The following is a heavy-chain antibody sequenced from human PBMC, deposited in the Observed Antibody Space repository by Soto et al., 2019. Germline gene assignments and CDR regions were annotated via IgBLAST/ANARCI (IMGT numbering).Heavy chain of an antibody. Sequence: EVQLVESGGGLVKPGGSLRLSCTASGVTFSNVWMNWVRQAPGRGLEWVGRIKSKSDDETTDYSAPVKGRFNISREDSKNTLYLQMHSLKTEDTAVYYCTTGLTYYYDTSGHYWAGAMDVWGQGITVTVSS. CDR2: IKSKSDDETT. CDR1: GVTFSNVW. D-gene: IGHD3-22*01. V-gene: IGHV3-15*01. CDR3: TTGLTYYYDTSGHYWAGAMDV. J-gene: IGHJ6*02.